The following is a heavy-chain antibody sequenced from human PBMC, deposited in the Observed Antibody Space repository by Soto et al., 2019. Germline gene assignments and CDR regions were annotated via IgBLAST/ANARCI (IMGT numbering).Heavy chain of an antibody. CDR2: IIPISGTA. D-gene: IGHD2-2*01. J-gene: IGHJ6*02. CDR3: ARSQGSSTSLEIYYYYYYGMDV. Sequence: QVQLVQSGAEVKKPGSSVKVSCKASGGTFSSYAISWVRQAPGQGLEWMGGIIPISGTANYAQKCQGRVTITADESTSTVYMGLSSLRSEDTAVYFCARSQGSSTSLEIYYYYYYGMDVWGQGTTVTVYS. CDR1: GGTFSSYA. V-gene: IGHV1-69*01.